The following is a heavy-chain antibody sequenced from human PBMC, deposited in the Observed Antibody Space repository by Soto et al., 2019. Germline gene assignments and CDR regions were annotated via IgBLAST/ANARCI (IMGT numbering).Heavy chain of an antibody. V-gene: IGHV1-18*04. Sequence: QVQLVQSGAEVKKPGASVKVSCKASGYTFTSYGISWVRQAPGQVLEWMGWISAYNGNTNYAQKLQGRVTMTTDTSTSTAYMELRSLRSDDTAVYYCARVLRVVIGCDYDGMDVGGQGTTATVSS. J-gene: IGHJ6*02. CDR3: ARVLRVVIGCDYDGMDV. CDR2: ISAYNGNT. CDR1: GYTFTSYG. D-gene: IGHD2-8*02.